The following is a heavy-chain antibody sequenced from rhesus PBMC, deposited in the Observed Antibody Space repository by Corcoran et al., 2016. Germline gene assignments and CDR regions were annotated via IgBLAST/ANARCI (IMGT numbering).Heavy chain of an antibody. CDR3: ARRNFNFDY. CDR2: IYGSSGST. D-gene: IGHD4-17*01. Sequence: QVQLQESGPGVVKPSETLSLTCTVSGGSISSDYDWSWIRKVPGTGLEWIGHIYGSSGSTNYNQSLKKRVTSSKDASKNQCSLKLSSVTAADTAVYYCARRNFNFDYWGQGVLVTVSS. V-gene: IGHV4-76*01. J-gene: IGHJ4*01. CDR1: GGSISSDYD.